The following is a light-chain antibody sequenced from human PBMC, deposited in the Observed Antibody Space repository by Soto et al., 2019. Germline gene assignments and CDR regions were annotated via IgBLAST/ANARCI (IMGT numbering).Light chain of an antibody. J-gene: IGLJ1*01. CDR1: SSDVGSYDY. CDR2: EVS. CDR3: ISYAGSSNV. Sequence: SVLTQPPSASGSPGQSVTISCTRTSSDVGSYDYVSWYQQHPGKAPKLMIYEVSKRPSGVPDRFSGSKSGNTASLTVSGLQAEDEADYYCISYAGSSNVFGTGTKLTVL. V-gene: IGLV2-8*01.